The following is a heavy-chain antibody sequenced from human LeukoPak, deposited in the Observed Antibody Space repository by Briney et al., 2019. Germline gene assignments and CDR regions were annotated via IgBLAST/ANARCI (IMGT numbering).Heavy chain of an antibody. CDR3: ARDGVRTKQLPDAFDI. CDR2: IYYSGST. D-gene: IGHD6-13*01. J-gene: IGHJ3*02. Sequence: PSETLSLTCTVSGGSVNGYYWNWIRQAPGKGLGWIGYIYYSGSTNYNPSLKSRVTMSVDTSKNQFSLKLSSVIAADTAVYYCARDGVRTKQLPDAFDIWGQGIMVTVSS. V-gene: IGHV4-59*02. CDR1: GGSVNGYY.